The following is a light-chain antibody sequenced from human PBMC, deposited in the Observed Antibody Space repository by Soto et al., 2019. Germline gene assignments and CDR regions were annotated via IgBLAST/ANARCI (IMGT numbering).Light chain of an antibody. CDR3: QQYGSSPQT. J-gene: IGKJ1*01. CDR1: QSVSSSY. CDR2: GAS. V-gene: IGKV3-20*01. Sequence: EIVLTQSPGTLSLSPGERATLSCRASQSVSSSYLAWYQQKPGQAPRLLIYGASSRATGIPDRFSGSGSGTHSTLTISALDAESFTVSYCQQYGSSPQTFGHGTKAEIK.